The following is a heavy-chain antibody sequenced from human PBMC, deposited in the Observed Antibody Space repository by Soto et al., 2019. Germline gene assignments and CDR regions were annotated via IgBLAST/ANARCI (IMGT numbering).Heavy chain of an antibody. CDR1: GYTFTSYG. CDR2: ISAYNGNT. Sequence: GASVKVSCKASGYTFTSYGISWVRQAPGQRLEWMGWISAYNGNTNYAQKLQGRVTMTTDTSTSTAYMELRSLRSDDTAVYYCARSERYCSSTSCSLYFDYWGQGTLVTVSS. D-gene: IGHD2-2*01. CDR3: ARSERYCSSTSCSLYFDY. J-gene: IGHJ4*02. V-gene: IGHV1-18*04.